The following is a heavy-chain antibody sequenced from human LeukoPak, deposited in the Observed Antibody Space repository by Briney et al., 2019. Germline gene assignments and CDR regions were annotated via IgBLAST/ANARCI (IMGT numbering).Heavy chain of an antibody. CDR1: GYTHTERS. CDR2: FDPAYGET. V-gene: IGHV1-24*01. D-gene: IGHD3-10*01. CDR3: ATSRDLFNFDY. Sequence: GASVKLSCNVSGYTHTERSMHWVRRAPAKAREWMGGFDPAYGETLYTQNVGGRVSMTLQTSTNTAYVDLSSLGLEYTAVYYCATSRDLFNFDYWGQGTLVTVSS. J-gene: IGHJ4*02.